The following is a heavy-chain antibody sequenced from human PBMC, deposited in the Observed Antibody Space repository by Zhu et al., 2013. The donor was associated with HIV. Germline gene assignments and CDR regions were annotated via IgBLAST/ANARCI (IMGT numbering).Heavy chain of an antibody. Sequence: QVQLVQSGAEVKKPGSSVKVSCKASGGTFSSYAINWVRQAPGQGLEWMGWISPNSGGTKFAQKFQGRVTMTRDTSISSAYMELSRLRSDDTAVYYCARSGYCSGAGCNRNYYYMDVWGKGTVTVSS. CDR1: GGTFSSYA. J-gene: IGHJ6*03. CDR2: ISPNSGGT. D-gene: IGHD2-15*01. CDR3: ARSGYCSGAGCNRNYYYMDV. V-gene: IGHV1-2*02.